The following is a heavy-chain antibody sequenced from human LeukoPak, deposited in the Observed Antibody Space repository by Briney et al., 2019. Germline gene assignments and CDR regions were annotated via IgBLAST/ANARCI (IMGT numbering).Heavy chain of an antibody. V-gene: IGHV3-11*04. J-gene: IGHJ5*02. CDR3: ARDLGRNYYESSGYWEAANWFDP. CDR2: IKGNGLTT. D-gene: IGHD3-22*01. Sequence: GGSLRLSCAASGFTFSDYYMSWIRQAPGKGLEWLSHIKGNGLTTYYADSVKGRFTISRDNAKNSLYLPMNSLRVEDTAVYYCARDLGRNYYESSGYWEAANWFDPWGQGTLVTVSS. CDR1: GFTFSDYY.